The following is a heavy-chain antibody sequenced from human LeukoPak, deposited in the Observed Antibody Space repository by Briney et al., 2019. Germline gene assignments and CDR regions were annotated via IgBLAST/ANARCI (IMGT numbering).Heavy chain of an antibody. J-gene: IGHJ4*02. CDR1: GGTFSSYA. Sequence: GASVKVSCKASGGTFSSYAISWVRQAPGQRLEWMGGIIPIFGTANYAQKFQGRVTITADEYTSTAYTELSSLRSQDTAVYYCARDLIKYYDILTGYYSLGLWGQRTLVTVPS. V-gene: IGHV1-69*13. CDR3: ARDLIKYYDILTGYYSLGL. D-gene: IGHD3-9*01. CDR2: IIPIFGTA.